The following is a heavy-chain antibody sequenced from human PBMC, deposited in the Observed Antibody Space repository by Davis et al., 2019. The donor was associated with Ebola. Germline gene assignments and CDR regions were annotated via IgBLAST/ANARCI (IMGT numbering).Heavy chain of an antibody. CDR2: IIPIFGTA. J-gene: IGHJ4*02. Sequence: SVKVSCKASGGTFSSYAISWVRQAPGQGLEWMGGIIPIFGTANYAQKLQGRVTMTTDTSTSTAYMELRSLRSDDTAVYYCARPPRSRSSSWFDYWGQGTLVTVSS. CDR3: ARPPRSRSSSWFDY. CDR1: GGTFSSYA. D-gene: IGHD6-13*01. V-gene: IGHV1-69*05.